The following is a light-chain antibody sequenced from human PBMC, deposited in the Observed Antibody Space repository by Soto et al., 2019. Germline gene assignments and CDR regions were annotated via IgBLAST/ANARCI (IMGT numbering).Light chain of an antibody. CDR1: SSNIGSNY. Sequence: QLVLTQPPSASGTPGQRVTISCSGSSSNIGSNYVYWYQQLPGTAPKLLIYRNNQRPSGVPDRFSGSKSGTSASLAISGLRSEDEADYYCAAWDDSLRGRVFGGGTRSPS. V-gene: IGLV1-47*01. CDR2: RNN. CDR3: AAWDDSLRGRV. J-gene: IGLJ3*02.